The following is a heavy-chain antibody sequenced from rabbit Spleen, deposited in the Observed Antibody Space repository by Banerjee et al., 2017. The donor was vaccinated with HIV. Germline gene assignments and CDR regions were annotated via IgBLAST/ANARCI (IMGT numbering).Heavy chain of an antibody. Sequence: QEQLKETGGGLVKPEGSLTLTCTTSGFSFSDNYDMCWVRQAPGKGLEWIACIYTGDDKTYYANWAKGRFTISKTSSTAVTLKMTSLTAADTATYFCMRHRSWTTDPPLWGPGTLVTVS. V-gene: IGHV1S45*01. CDR1: GFSFSDNYD. CDR3: MRHRSWTTDPPL. CDR2: IYTGDDKT. D-gene: IGHD2-1*01. J-gene: IGHJ4*01.